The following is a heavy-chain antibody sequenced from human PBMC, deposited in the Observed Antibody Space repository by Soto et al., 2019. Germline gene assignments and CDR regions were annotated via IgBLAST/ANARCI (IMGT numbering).Heavy chain of an antibody. V-gene: IGHV4-59*08. CDR1: GGSISSYY. D-gene: IGHD3-10*01. J-gene: IGHJ4*02. CDR2: IYYSGST. CDR3: ARHTKAGRLRLLGPFDY. Sequence: PSETLSLTCTVSGGSISSYYWSWIRQPPGKGLEWIGYIYYSGSTNYNPSLKSRVTISVDTSKNQFSLKLSSVTAADTAVYYCARHTKAGRLRLLGPFDYWGQGTLVTVSS.